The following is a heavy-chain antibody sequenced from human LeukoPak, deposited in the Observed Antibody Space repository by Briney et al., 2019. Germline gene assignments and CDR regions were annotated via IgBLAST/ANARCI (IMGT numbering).Heavy chain of an antibody. CDR3: ARSAQYSSGWDPYPSYYYFDY. Sequence: PSQTLSLTCTVSGGSISSGGYYWSWIRQHPGKGLEWIGYTYYSGSTYYNPSLKSRVTIPVDTSKNQFSLKLSSVTAADTAVYYCARSAQYSSGWDPYPSYYYFDYWGQGTLVTVSS. CDR1: GGSISSGGYY. D-gene: IGHD6-19*01. J-gene: IGHJ4*02. V-gene: IGHV4-31*03. CDR2: TYYSGST.